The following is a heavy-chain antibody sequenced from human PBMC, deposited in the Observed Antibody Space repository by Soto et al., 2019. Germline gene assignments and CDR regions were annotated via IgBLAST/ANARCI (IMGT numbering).Heavy chain of an antibody. J-gene: IGHJ4*02. Sequence: GGSLRLSCAASGLTFSGSAMHWVRQASGKGLEWVGRIRSKANSYATAYAASVKGRFTISRDDSKNTAYLQMNSLKTEDTAVYYCTSPDIYSTVYGDSDYWGQGTLVTVSS. V-gene: IGHV3-73*01. CDR1: GLTFSGSA. CDR3: TSPDIYSTVYGDSDY. CDR2: IRSKANSYAT. D-gene: IGHD4-17*01.